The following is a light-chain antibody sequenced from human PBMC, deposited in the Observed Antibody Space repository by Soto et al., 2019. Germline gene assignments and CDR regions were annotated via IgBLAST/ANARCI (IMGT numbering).Light chain of an antibody. Sequence: IVLTQSPGTLSLSPGERATLSCRASQSVSNNYLAWYQQKPGQAPRLLIYGASSRATGIPDRFSGSGSGTDFTLTISRLEPEDFAVYYCQQYDSSPQTFGQGTKLEIK. CDR2: GAS. V-gene: IGKV3-20*01. CDR1: QSVSNNY. CDR3: QQYDSSPQT. J-gene: IGKJ2*01.